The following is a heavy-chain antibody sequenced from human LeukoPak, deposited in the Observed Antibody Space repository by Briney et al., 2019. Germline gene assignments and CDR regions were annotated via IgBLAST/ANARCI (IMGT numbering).Heavy chain of an antibody. Sequence: RSLRLSCAATGFTFSSYAMSWVRQAPGKGLEWVLAISGSGDSTYYADSVKGRFTISRDNSKNTLYLQMNSLRAEDTAVYYCAKVGTYYYDSSGYGSLDYWGQGNLDSVPS. CDR3: AKVGTYYYDSSGYGSLDY. CDR1: GFTFSSYA. CDR2: ISGSGDST. J-gene: IGHJ4*02. D-gene: IGHD3-22*01. V-gene: IGHV3-23*01.